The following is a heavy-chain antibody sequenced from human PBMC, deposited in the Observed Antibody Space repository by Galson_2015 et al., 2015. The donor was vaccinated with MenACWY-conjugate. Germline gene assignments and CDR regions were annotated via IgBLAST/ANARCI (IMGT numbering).Heavy chain of an antibody. D-gene: IGHD3-3*02. V-gene: IGHV4-59*01. CDR1: GGSINSYY. J-gene: IGHJ4*02. Sequence: GGSINSYYWSWIRQPPGKGLEWIGYMYYSGSANYNPSLKSRVTISVDTSKNQFSLTVTSVTAADTAVYYCARGVNLASMAGYWGQGTLVTVSS. CDR3: ARGVNLASMAGY. CDR2: MYYSGSA.